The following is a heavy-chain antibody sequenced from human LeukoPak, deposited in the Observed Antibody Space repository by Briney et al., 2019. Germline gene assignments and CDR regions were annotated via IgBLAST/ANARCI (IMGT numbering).Heavy chain of an antibody. J-gene: IGHJ4*02. D-gene: IGHD1-7*01. Sequence: DSVKGRFTVSRDNAKNSLYLQVNSLKAEDTAVYYCARERGNYLRYWGQGALVTVSS. V-gene: IGHV3-7*01. CDR3: ARERGNYLRY.